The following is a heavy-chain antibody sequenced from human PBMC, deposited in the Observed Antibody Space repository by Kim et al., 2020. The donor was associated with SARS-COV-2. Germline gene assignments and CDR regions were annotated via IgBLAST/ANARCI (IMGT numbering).Heavy chain of an antibody. J-gene: IGHJ4*02. CDR2: ILNAGDT. Sequence: SETLSLVCTVSGASISGKFWSWIRQPPGKGLEWIAYILNAGDTKYNPSLKSRVTISIDTPRNQVSLRLTSVTAADTAVYYCARHGSIPDSSGWYTDFDYWGQGTLVTVSS. V-gene: IGHV4-59*08. CDR1: GASISGKF. D-gene: IGHD6-19*01. CDR3: ARHGSIPDSSGWYTDFDY.